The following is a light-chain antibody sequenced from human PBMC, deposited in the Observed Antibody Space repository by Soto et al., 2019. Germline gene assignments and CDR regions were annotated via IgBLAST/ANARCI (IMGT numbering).Light chain of an antibody. J-gene: IGLJ3*02. CDR3: SSYAGSNNLGV. V-gene: IGLV2-8*01. CDR1: SSDVGGYNY. Sequence: QSALTQPPSASGSAGRSVTISCTGASSDVGGYNYVSWYQQHPGKAPKLMIYEVSKRPSGVPDRFSGSKSGNTASLTVSGLQAEDEAHYYCSSYAGSNNLGVFGGGTKVTVL. CDR2: EVS.